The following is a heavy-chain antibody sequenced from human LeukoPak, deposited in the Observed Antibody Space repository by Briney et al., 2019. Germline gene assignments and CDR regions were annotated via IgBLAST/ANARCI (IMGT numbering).Heavy chain of an antibody. CDR3: STLGFNDILTGYNY. V-gene: IGHV3-73*01. CDR1: GFTFSGSA. J-gene: IGHJ4*02. D-gene: IGHD3-9*01. Sequence: PGGSLRLSCAASGFTFSGSAMHWVRQASGKGLEWVGRIRSKANSYATAYAASVKGRFTISRDDSKNTAYLQMNSLKTEDTAVYYCSTLGFNDILTGYNYWGQGTLVTVSS. CDR2: IRSKANSYAT.